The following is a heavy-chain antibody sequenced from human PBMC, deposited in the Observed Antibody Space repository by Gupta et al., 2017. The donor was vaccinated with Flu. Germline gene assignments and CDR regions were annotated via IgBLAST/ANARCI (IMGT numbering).Heavy chain of an antibody. CDR2: IKQDGSEK. J-gene: IGHJ4*02. CDR1: ISSL. Sequence: ISSLRSGVGQAPGKGLEWVANIKQDGSEKYYVDSVKGRFTISRDNAKNSLYLQMNGLRAEDTAVYYCARDNLNSGSYSDYWGQGTLVTVSS. V-gene: IGHV3-7*01. D-gene: IGHD1-26*01. CDR3: ARDNLNSGSYSDY.